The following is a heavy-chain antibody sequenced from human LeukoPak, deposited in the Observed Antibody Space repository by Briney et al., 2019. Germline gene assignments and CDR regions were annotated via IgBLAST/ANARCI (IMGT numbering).Heavy chain of an antibody. CDR3: AKDIGPSIVVVRAHYYYGMDV. D-gene: IGHD3-22*01. V-gene: IGHV3-9*01. J-gene: IGHJ6*02. CDR1: GFTFDDYA. Sequence: PGGSLRLSCAASGFTFDDYAMHWVRQAPGKGLEWVSGISWNSGSIGCADSVKGRFTISRDNAKNSLYLQMNSLRAEDTALYYCAKDIGPSIVVVRAHYYYGMDVWGQGTTVTVSS. CDR2: ISWNSGSI.